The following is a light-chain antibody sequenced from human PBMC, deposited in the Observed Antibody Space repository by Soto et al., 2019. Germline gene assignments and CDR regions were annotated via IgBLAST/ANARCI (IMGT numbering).Light chain of an antibody. CDR2: KAS. Sequence: DIQMTQSPSTLSASVGDRVTITCRASQSISNWLAWYQQKPGKAPNLLIYKASSLESGVPSRFSGSGSGTEFTLTISSLQPDDFATYYCQQYSGDPYTFGQGTKV. J-gene: IGKJ2*01. V-gene: IGKV1-5*03. CDR3: QQYSGDPYT. CDR1: QSISNW.